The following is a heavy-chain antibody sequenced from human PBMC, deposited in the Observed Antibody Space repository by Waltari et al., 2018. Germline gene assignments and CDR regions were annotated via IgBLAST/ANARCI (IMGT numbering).Heavy chain of an antibody. D-gene: IGHD1-7*01. V-gene: IGHV1-69*09. CDR2: IIPILGIA. CDR3: ARRGVTGTTGYAFDI. Sequence: QVQLVQSGAEVKKPGSSVKVSCKDYGGTFSSQAISWVRQAPGQGLEWMGRIIPILGIANYAQKFQGRVTITADKSTSTAYMELSSLRSEDTAVYYCARRGVTGTTGYAFDIWGQGTMVTVSS. CDR1: GGTFSSQA. J-gene: IGHJ3*02.